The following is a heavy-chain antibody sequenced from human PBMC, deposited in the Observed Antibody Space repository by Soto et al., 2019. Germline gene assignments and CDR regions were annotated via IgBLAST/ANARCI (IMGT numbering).Heavy chain of an antibody. CDR3: ANSPMGIVATITFDP. V-gene: IGHV2-5*02. D-gene: IGHD5-12*01. CDR2: IYWDDDK. CDR1: GFSLSTSGVG. Sequence: QITLKESGPTLVKPTQTLTLTCTFSGFSLSTSGVGVCWIRQPPGKALEWLALIYWDDDKRYSPSLKSRLTITKDTAKNQVVLTMTNMDTVDTATYYCANSPMGIVATITFDPWGQGTLVTVSS. J-gene: IGHJ5*02.